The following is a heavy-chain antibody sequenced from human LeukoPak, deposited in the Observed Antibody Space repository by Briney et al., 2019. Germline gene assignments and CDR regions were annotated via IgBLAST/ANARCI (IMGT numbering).Heavy chain of an antibody. D-gene: IGHD5-24*01. CDR3: AKGRTDGYTYDAFDV. J-gene: IGHJ3*01. CDR1: GFTFSSYS. V-gene: IGHV3-21*01. Sequence: PGGSLRLSCAASGFTFSSYSMTWVRQAPGKGLEWVSSISSSSSYIYYADSVKGRFTISRDNAKNSLYLQMNSLRAEDTAVYYCAKGRTDGYTYDAFDVWGQGTMVTVAT. CDR2: ISSSSSYI.